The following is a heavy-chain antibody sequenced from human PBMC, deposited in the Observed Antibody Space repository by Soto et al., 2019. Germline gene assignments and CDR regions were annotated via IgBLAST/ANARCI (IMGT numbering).Heavy chain of an antibody. V-gene: IGHV3-74*01. Sequence: EGALRLSCAASGCGLSSYWMHWVRQAPGKGLVWVSRIVPYETGINYADSVRRRFTISRDNAKNTLYLQMNSLRAEDTAVYYCTSDTYGGRGCWGPGTLFTVSS. J-gene: IGHJ4*02. CDR1: GCGLSSYW. D-gene: IGHD2-15*01. CDR3: TSDTYGGRGC. CDR2: IVPYETGI.